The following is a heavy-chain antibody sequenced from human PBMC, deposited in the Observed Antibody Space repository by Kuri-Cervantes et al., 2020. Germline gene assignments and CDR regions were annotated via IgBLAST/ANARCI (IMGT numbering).Heavy chain of an antibody. J-gene: IGHJ6*02. CDR1: GFTVSSNY. Sequence: ETLSLTCAASGFTVSSNYMSWVRQAPGKGLVWVSRISSDGSSTRYADSVKGRFSISRDNATNTLYLHMNSLRAEDTAVYYCARGNFYAMDVWGQGTTVTVSS. CDR3: ARGNFYAMDV. CDR2: ISSDGSST. V-gene: IGHV3-74*01.